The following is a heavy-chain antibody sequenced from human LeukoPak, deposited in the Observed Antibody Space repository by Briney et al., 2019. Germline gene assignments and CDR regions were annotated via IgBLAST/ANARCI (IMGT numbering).Heavy chain of an antibody. Sequence: SETLSLTCTVSGGSISGYYRSWIQQPPGEGLEWIGYIHYSGSTSYNPSLKSRVTLSVDTSKNQFSLKLSSVTAADTAVYYCARHLRGSGQQLVYFDYWGQGTLVTVSS. V-gene: IGHV4-59*08. J-gene: IGHJ4*02. CDR2: IHYSGST. CDR1: GGSISGYY. D-gene: IGHD6-13*01. CDR3: ARHLRGSGQQLVYFDY.